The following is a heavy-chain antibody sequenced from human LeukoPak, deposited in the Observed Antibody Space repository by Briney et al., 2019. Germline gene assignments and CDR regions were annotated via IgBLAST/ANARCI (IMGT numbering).Heavy chain of an antibody. V-gene: IGHV4-61*01. CDR3: ARDSGSGSGWPIDY. CDR2: IYYSGST. CDR1: GYSISSGYY. Sequence: SETLSLTCAVSGYSISSGYYWGWIRQPPGKGLEWIGYIYYSGSTNYNPSLKSRVTISVDTSKNQFSLKLSSVTAADTAVYYCARDSGSGSGWPIDYWGQGTLVTVSS. D-gene: IGHD6-19*01. J-gene: IGHJ4*02.